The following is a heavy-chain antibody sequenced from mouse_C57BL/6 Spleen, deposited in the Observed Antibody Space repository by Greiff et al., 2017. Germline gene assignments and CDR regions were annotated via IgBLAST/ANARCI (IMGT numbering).Heavy chain of an antibody. Sequence: EVQLQQSGPELVKPGASVKIPCKASGYTFTDYNMDWVKQSHGKSLEWIGDINPNHGGTIYNQKFKGKATLTVDKSSSTAYMELRSLTSEDTAVYYCARTTDYLFAYWGQGTLVTVSA. CDR2: INPNHGGT. CDR1: GYTFTDYN. V-gene: IGHV1-18*01. D-gene: IGHD2-4*01. J-gene: IGHJ3*01. CDR3: ARTTDYLFAY.